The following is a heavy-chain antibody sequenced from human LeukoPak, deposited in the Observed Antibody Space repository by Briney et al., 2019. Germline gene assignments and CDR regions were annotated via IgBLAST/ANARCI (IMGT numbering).Heavy chain of an antibody. J-gene: IGHJ4*02. D-gene: IGHD3-9*01. CDR2: INPNSGGT. Sequence: GASVKVSCKASGYTFTGYYMHGVRQAPGQGLEWMGWINPNSGGTNYAQKFQGRVTMTRDTSISTAYMELSRLRSDDTAVYYCARGPPDYYDILTGYYEPLIDYWGQGTLVTVSS. CDR3: ARGPPDYYDILTGYYEPLIDY. CDR1: GYTFTGYY. V-gene: IGHV1-2*02.